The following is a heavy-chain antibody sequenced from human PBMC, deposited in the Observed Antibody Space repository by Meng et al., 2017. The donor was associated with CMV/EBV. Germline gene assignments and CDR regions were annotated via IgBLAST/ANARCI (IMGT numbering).Heavy chain of an antibody. CDR1: GFTFSGSA. CDR2: IRSKANSYAT. V-gene: IGHV3-73*01. J-gene: IGHJ4*02. CDR3: TVRIAGAGTIDY. D-gene: IGHD6-19*01. Sequence: GESLKISCAASGFTFSGSAMHGGRKASGKGLEWVGRIRSKANSYATAYAASVKGRFTISRDDSKNTAYLQMNSLTTEDTAVYYCTVRIAGAGTIDYWGQGTLVTVSS.